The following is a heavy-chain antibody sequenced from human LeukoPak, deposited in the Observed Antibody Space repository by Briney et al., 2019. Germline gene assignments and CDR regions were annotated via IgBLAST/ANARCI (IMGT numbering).Heavy chain of an antibody. J-gene: IGHJ2*01. Sequence: SLKVSFKGPGVTFITYAISWGRQAPGQGLEWMGGSIPIFGTANYPQKFQGRVTLTADESTSTAYMEMSSLTAEDTAVYYCASADSVVPAALDYWYFDLWGRGTLVTVSS. CDR3: ASADSVVPAALDYWYFDL. V-gene: IGHV1-69*13. CDR2: SIPIFGTA. CDR1: GVTFITYA. D-gene: IGHD2-2*01.